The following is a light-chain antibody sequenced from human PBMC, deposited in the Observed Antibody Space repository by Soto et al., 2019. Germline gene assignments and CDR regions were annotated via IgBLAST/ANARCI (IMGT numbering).Light chain of an antibody. J-gene: IGKJ2*01. V-gene: IGKV2-24*01. CDR1: QSLLHSDGTTY. CDR3: MQATQYPPYT. CDR2: SVS. Sequence: DVVLTQTPLSSPVTLGQPASISCRSSQSLLHSDGTTYLSWLHQRPGQPPRLLIYSVSNRFSGVLDRFSGSGAGTDFTLKISRVEAADVGVYYCMQATQYPPYTFGQGTKLEI.